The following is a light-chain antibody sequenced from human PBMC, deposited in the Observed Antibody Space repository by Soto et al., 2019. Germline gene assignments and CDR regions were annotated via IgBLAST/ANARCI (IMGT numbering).Light chain of an antibody. CDR2: GAS. Sequence: EIVMTQSPATLSVSPGERATLSWGASQSVSSNLAWYQQKPGQAPRLLIYGASTRATGIPARFSGSGYGTEFTLTISSLQSEDFAVYYCQQYNNWPLTFGGGTKVDIK. CDR3: QQYNNWPLT. CDR1: QSVSSN. J-gene: IGKJ4*01. V-gene: IGKV3-15*01.